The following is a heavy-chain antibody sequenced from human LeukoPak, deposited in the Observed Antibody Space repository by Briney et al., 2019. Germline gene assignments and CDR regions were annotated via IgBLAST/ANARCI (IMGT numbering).Heavy chain of an antibody. J-gene: IGHJ6*03. CDR3: TTNVRNYKPPTYYYYMDV. D-gene: IGHD4-11*01. CDR1: GFTFSNAW. Sequence: GGSLGLSCAASGFTFSNAWMSWVRQAPGKGLEWVGRIKSKTDGGTTDYAAPVKGRFTISRDDSKNTLYLQMNSLKTEDTAVYYCTTNVRNYKPPTYYYYMDVWGKGTTVTVSS. CDR2: IKSKTDGGTT. V-gene: IGHV3-15*01.